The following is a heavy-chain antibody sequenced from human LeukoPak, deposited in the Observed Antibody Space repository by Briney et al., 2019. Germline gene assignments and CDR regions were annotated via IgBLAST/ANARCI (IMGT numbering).Heavy chain of an antibody. CDR3: ARGDLGYDSSGSDAFDI. CDR1: GGSISSYY. CDR2: IYYSGST. J-gene: IGHJ3*02. D-gene: IGHD3-22*01. Sequence: SETLSLTCTVSGGSISSYYWSWIRQPPGKGLEWIGYIYYSGSTNYNPSLKSRVTISVDTSKNQFSLNLSSVTAADTAGYYCARGDLGYDSSGSDAFDIWGQGTMVTVSS. V-gene: IGHV4-59*01.